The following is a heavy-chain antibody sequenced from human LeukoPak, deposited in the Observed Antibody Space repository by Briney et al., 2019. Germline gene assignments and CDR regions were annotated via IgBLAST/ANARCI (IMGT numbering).Heavy chain of an antibody. J-gene: IGHJ4*02. CDR2: FDPEDGET. CDR3: AIGSGSYYAPFDY. CDR1: GYTLTDLS. Sequence: ASVKVSCKVSGYTLTDLSMHWVRQTPGKGLEWMGGFDPEDGETIYAQKFQGRVTMTEDTSTDTAYMELSSLRSEDTAVYYCAIGSGSYYAPFDYWGQGTLVTVSS. V-gene: IGHV1-24*01. D-gene: IGHD3-10*01.